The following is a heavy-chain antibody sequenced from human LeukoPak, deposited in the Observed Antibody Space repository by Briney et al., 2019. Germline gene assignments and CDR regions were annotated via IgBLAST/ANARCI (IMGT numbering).Heavy chain of an antibody. CDR1: GYTFTSYY. V-gene: IGHV1-46*01. CDR2: INPSGGST. Sequence: ASVKVSCKASGYTFTSYYMRWVRQAPGQGLEWMGIINPSGGSTNYAQKFQGRVTMTRDTSTSTVYMELSSLRSEDTAVYYCAREFAYSSSEYYFDYWGQGTLVTVSS. D-gene: IGHD6-6*01. J-gene: IGHJ4*02. CDR3: AREFAYSSSEYYFDY.